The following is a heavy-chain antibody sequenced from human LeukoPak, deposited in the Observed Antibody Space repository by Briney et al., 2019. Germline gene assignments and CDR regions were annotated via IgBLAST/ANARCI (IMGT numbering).Heavy chain of an antibody. CDR2: IGGGGFNT. J-gene: IGHJ4*02. V-gene: IGHV3-23*01. Sequence: PGGSLRLSCVASGFTFTDYAMSWVRQALGKGLEWVSSIGGGGFNTHYAGSVKGRFSISRDTSTNTLYLEMNSLRADDSALYYCAKDNFGLVPYCFDSWGQGTLVTVSS. CDR1: GFTFTDYA. D-gene: IGHD2-21*01. CDR3: AKDNFGLVPYCFDS.